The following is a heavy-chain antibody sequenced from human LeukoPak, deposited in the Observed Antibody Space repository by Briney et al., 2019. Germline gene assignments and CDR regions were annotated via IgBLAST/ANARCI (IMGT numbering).Heavy chain of an antibody. CDR1: GGSISSYY. Sequence: SETLTLTCTVSGGSISSYYWSWIRQPAGKGLEWIGRIYTSGSTNYNPSLKSRVTMSVDTSKNQFSLKLSPVTAADTAVYYCARAQGSSGLNWFDPWGQGTLVTVSS. D-gene: IGHD3-22*01. V-gene: IGHV4-4*07. CDR3: ARAQGSSGLNWFDP. CDR2: IYTSGST. J-gene: IGHJ5*02.